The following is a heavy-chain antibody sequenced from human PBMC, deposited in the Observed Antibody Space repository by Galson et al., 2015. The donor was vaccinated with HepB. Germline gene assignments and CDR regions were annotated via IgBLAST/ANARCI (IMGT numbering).Heavy chain of an antibody. CDR1: GDSVSSNSAA. Sequence: CAISGDSVSSNSAAWNWIRQSPSRGLEWLGRTYYRSKWYNDYAVSVKSRITINPDTSKNQFSLQLNSVTPEDTAVYYCARDNPPTPTPGIAVAGVTQAFDIWGQGTMVTVSS. J-gene: IGHJ3*02. CDR2: TYYRSKWYN. D-gene: IGHD6-19*01. CDR3: ARDNPPTPTPGIAVAGVTQAFDI. V-gene: IGHV6-1*01.